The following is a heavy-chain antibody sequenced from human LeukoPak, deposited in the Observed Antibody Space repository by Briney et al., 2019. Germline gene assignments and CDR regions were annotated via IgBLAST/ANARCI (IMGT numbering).Heavy chain of an antibody. Sequence: PGRSLRLSCAASGFTFSSYGMHWVRQAPGKGLEGVAVISYDGSNKYYADSVKGRFTISRDNSKNTLYLQMNSLRAEDTAVYYCARDLDGSGPDYWGQGTLVTVSS. CDR1: GFTFSSYG. J-gene: IGHJ4*02. D-gene: IGHD3-10*01. V-gene: IGHV3-30*03. CDR2: ISYDGSNK. CDR3: ARDLDGSGPDY.